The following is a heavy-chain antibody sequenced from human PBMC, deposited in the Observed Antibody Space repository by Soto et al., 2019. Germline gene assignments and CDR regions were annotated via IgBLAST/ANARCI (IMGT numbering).Heavy chain of an antibody. D-gene: IGHD2-2*01. J-gene: IGHJ6*02. CDR1: GYTFTGYY. CDR3: ARTHCLSTSCYSPYYYYGMDV. Sequence: ASVKVSCKASGYTFTGYYMHWVRQAPGQGLEWMGWINPNSGGTNYAQKFQGWVTMTRDTSISTAYIELSRLRSDDTAVYYCARTHCLSTSCYSPYYYYGMDVWGQGTTVTVSS. CDR2: INPNSGGT. V-gene: IGHV1-2*04.